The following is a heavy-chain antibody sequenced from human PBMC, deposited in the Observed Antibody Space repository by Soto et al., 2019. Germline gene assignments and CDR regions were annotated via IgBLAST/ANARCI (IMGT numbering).Heavy chain of an antibody. Sequence: SETLSLTCAVYGGSFSGYYWSWIRQPPGKGLEWIGEINHSGSTNYNPSLKSRVTISVDTSKNQFSLKPSSVTAADTAVYYCARGSSYYGSFMDVWGQGTTVTVSS. D-gene: IGHD3-10*01. V-gene: IGHV4-34*01. J-gene: IGHJ6*02. CDR2: INHSGST. CDR1: GGSFSGYY. CDR3: ARGSSYYGSFMDV.